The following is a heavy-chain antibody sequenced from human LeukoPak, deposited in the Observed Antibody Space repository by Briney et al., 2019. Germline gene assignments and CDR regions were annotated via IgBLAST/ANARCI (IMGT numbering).Heavy chain of an antibody. J-gene: IGHJ6*03. CDR1: GFTFSSYE. Sequence: PGGSLRLSCAASGFTFSSYEMNWVRQAPGKGREWGSYISSSGSTIYYADSVKGRFTISRDNAKNSLYLQMNSLRAEDTAVYYCATTLNYYGSGSHISYYTDVWGKGTPVTISS. D-gene: IGHD3-10*01. CDR3: ATTLNYYGSGSHISYYTDV. V-gene: IGHV3-48*03. CDR2: ISSSGSTI.